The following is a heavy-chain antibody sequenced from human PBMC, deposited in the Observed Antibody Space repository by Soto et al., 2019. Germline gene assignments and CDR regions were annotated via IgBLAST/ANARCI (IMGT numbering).Heavy chain of an antibody. CDR3: AKDPLEIQLWPKYYFDY. CDR1: GLTFGSFA. D-gene: IGHD5-18*01. J-gene: IGHJ4*02. V-gene: IGHV3-23*01. CDR2: ISGSGGST. Sequence: GGSLRLSCEASGLTFGSFAINWVRLAPGRGLEWVSGISGSGGSTYYADSVKGRFTISRDNSKNTLYLQMNSLRAEDTAVYYCAKDPLEIQLWPKYYFDYWGQGTLVTVS.